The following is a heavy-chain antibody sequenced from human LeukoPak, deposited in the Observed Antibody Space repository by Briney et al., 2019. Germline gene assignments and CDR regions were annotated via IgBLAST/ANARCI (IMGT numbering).Heavy chain of an antibody. J-gene: IGHJ5*01. CDR2: VNGVGTDK. V-gene: IGHV3-74*01. CDR3: TRGWDHYDFDS. Sequence: GGSLRLSCAASGFTFSRHYMHWVRQAPGKGLVWVSRVNGVGTDKIYADSVKGRFTISRDNAKNTLYLQMNSLRVEDTAMYYCTRGWDHYDFDSWGQGVLDTVSS. D-gene: IGHD3-3*01. CDR1: GFTFSRHY.